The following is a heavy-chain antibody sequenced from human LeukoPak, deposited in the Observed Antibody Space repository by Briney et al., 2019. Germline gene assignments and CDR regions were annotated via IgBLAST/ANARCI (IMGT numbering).Heavy chain of an antibody. D-gene: IGHD5-18*01. V-gene: IGHV3-33*01. J-gene: IGHJ4*02. Sequence: GGSLRLSCAASGFTFSSYGMHWVRQAPGKGLEWVAVIWYDGSNKYYADSVKGRFTISRDNSKNTLYLQMNSLRAEDTAVCYCARDGRRGYSYGYEDYWGQGTLVTVSS. CDR2: IWYDGSNK. CDR1: GFTFSSYG. CDR3: ARDGRRGYSYGYEDY.